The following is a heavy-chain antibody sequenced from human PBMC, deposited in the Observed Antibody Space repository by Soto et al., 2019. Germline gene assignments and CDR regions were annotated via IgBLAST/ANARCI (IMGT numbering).Heavy chain of an antibody. V-gene: IGHV3-33*08. Sequence: GGSLRLSCAASGLSFSDYYMSWIRQAPGKGLEWVAVIWYDGSNKYYADSVKGRFTISRDNSKNTLYLQMNSLRAEDTAVYYCARDPPLVDDYSNYVGHSWFDPWGQGTLVTVSS. CDR1: GLSFSDYY. CDR2: IWYDGSNK. CDR3: ARDPPLVDDYSNYVGHSWFDP. D-gene: IGHD4-4*01. J-gene: IGHJ5*02.